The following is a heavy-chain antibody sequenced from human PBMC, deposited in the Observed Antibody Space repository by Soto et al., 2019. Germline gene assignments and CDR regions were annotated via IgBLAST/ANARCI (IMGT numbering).Heavy chain of an antibody. J-gene: IGHJ5*02. CDR3: ARGPIPIHYYDSSYNWFDP. V-gene: IGHV4-61*01. D-gene: IGHD3-22*01. Sequence: SETLSLTCTVSGLSVRSGRCYWSWLRQPPGKGLEWIGYIYYSGSTNYNPSLKSRVTISVDTSKNQFSLKLSSVTAADTAVYYCARGPIPIHYYDSSYNWFDPWCQGTLVTVS. CDR1: GLSVRSGRCY. CDR2: IYYSGST.